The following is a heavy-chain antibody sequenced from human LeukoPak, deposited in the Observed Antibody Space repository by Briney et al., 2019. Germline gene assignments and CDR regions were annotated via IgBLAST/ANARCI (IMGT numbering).Heavy chain of an antibody. J-gene: IGHJ3*02. D-gene: IGHD2-2*03. CDR2: IRYDGSNK. CDR3: AKDGRFGYCSSTSCHDAFDI. V-gene: IGHV3-30*02. Sequence: GGSLRLSCAASGFTFSSYGMRWVRQAPGKGLEWVAFIRYDGSNKYYADSVKGRFTISRDNSKNTLYLQMNSLRAEDTAVYYCAKDGRFGYCSSTSCHDAFDIWGQGTMVTVSS. CDR1: GFTFSSYG.